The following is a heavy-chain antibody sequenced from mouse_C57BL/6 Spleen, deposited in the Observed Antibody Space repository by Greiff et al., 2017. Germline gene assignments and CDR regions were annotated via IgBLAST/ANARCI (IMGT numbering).Heavy chain of an antibody. Sequence: EVMLVESGGGLVQPGGSLKLSCAASGFTFSDYYMYWVRQTPEKRLEWVAYISNGGGSTYYPDTVKGRFTISRDNAKNTLYLQMSRLKSEDTAMYYCARHQYGSSYGTYWGQGTLVTVSA. CDR3: ARHQYGSSYGTY. J-gene: IGHJ3*01. CDR2: ISNGGGST. CDR1: GFTFSDYY. D-gene: IGHD1-1*01. V-gene: IGHV5-12*01.